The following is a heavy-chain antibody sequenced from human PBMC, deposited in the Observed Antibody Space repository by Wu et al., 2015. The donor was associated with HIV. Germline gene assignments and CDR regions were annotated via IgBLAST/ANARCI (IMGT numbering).Heavy chain of an antibody. J-gene: IGHJ6*03. V-gene: IGHV4-34*01. CDR1: XGGGGSFSGSY. CDR3: ARGERGFSSDPFSLYYYMDV. Sequence: QVQLQQWGAGLLKPSETLSLTCGFSXGGGGSFSGSYWTWIRQPPGKGLELIGEINHDGNANYNPSLESRVTISLDTSKNQFSLRLSSVTAADTAVYYCARGERGFSSDPFSLYYYMDVWGKGTTVTVSS. CDR2: INHDGNA. D-gene: IGHD3-3*01.